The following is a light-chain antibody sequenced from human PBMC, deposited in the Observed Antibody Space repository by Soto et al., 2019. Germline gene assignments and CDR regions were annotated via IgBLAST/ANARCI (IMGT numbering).Light chain of an antibody. CDR3: QQYGSSRT. J-gene: IGKJ1*01. CDR1: ETVNSNY. Sequence: IVLTQSPGTLSLSPGERATLSCRASETVNSNYLAWYQQKRGQAPRLLIYGASRRATGIPDRFSGSGSGTDFTLTITRLEPEDFAVYYCQQYGSSRTFGQGTRVDIK. V-gene: IGKV3-20*01. CDR2: GAS.